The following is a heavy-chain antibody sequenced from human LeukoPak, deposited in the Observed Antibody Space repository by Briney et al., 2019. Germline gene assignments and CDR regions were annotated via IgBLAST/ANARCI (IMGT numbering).Heavy chain of an antibody. D-gene: IGHD7-27*01. CDR2: IREDGTEK. Sequence: GGSLRLSCTASGFTFSGAWMTWVRQTPGKGLEWVANIREDGTEKNYVDSVKGRFTISRDNAKNSLFLQMSNLRDDDTAIYYCARHVGISFWGQGTLVTVSS. V-gene: IGHV3-7*01. CDR3: ARHVGISF. J-gene: IGHJ4*02. CDR1: GFTFSGAW.